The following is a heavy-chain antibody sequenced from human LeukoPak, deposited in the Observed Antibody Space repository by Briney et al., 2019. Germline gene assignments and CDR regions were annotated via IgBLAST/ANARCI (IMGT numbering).Heavy chain of an antibody. Sequence: ASVKVSCKASGYTFTSYYMHWVRQAPGQALEWMGIINPSGGSTSYAQKFPGRVTMTRDTSTSTVYMELSSLRSEDTAVYYCARGGSSSWYRGWFDPWGQGTLVTVSS. V-gene: IGHV1-46*01. CDR2: INPSGGST. D-gene: IGHD6-13*01. CDR1: GYTFTSYY. CDR3: ARGGSSSWYRGWFDP. J-gene: IGHJ5*02.